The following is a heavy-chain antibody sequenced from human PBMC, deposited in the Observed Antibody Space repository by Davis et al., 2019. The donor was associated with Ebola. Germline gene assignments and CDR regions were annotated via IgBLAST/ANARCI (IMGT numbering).Heavy chain of an antibody. D-gene: IGHD2-21*02. CDR2: IIPILGVA. Sequence: SVKVSCKASGDTFSSHIISWVRQAPGQGLEWMGRIIPILGVATYAQKFQGRVTITADESTSTAFMELISVGSEDTAMYYCARDAQSDGFYENWGQGTLVTVSS. J-gene: IGHJ4*02. CDR3: ARDAQSDGFYEN. CDR1: GDTFSSHI. V-gene: IGHV1-69*04.